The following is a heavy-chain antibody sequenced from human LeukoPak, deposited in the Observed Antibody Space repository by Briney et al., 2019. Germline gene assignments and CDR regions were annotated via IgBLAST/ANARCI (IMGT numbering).Heavy chain of an antibody. V-gene: IGHV1-2*02. Sequence: GSSVKVSCKASGGTFSSYAISWVRQAPGQGLEWMGWINPNSGGTNYAQKFQGRVTMTRDTSISTAYMDLSRLRSDDTAVYYCARDLDYWGQGTLVTVSS. J-gene: IGHJ4*02. CDR3: ARDLDY. CDR1: GGTFSSYA. CDR2: INPNSGGT.